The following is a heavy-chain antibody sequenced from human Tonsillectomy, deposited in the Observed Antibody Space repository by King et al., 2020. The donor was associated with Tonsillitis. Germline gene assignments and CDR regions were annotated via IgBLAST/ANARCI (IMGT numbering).Heavy chain of an antibody. D-gene: IGHD3-10*01. J-gene: IGHJ4*02. V-gene: IGHV3-74*01. CDR3: VRDSVASGSFDS. CDR2: ITSDASRT. CDR1: GFTFSTYW. Sequence: VQLVESGGDLVQPGGSLRLSCAASGFTFSTYWMHWVRQAPGKGLVWVSHITSDASRTTYADSVKGRFTISRDNAKTTLYLQMNSLRAEDTAVYYCVRDSVASGSFDSWGQGTLVTVSS.